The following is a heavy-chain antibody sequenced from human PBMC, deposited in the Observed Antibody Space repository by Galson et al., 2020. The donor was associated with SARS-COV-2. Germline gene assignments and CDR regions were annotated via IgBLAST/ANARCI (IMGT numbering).Heavy chain of an antibody. CDR3: ATVYSGSYEDYFDY. D-gene: IGHD1-26*01. Sequence: GESLKISCKGSGYSFTSYWISWVRQMPGKGLEWMGRIDPSDSYTNYSPSFQGHVTISADKSISTAYLQWSSLKASDTAMYYCATVYSGSYEDYFDYWGQGTLVTVSS. J-gene: IGHJ4*02. CDR1: GYSFTSYW. CDR2: IDPSDSYT. V-gene: IGHV5-10-1*01.